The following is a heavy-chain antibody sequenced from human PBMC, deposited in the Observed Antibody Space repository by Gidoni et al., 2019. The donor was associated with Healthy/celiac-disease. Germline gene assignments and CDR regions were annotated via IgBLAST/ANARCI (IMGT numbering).Heavy chain of an antibody. V-gene: IGHV3-23*01. CDR2: ISGSGGST. J-gene: IGHJ4*02. CDR3: AKGLYSRSD. Sequence: EVQLLDPGGGLVQPGGSLRLSCAASGFTFSSYALSWVRQAPGKGLECVSAISGSGGSTYYADSVKGRFTISRDNSKKTLYLQMNSLRAEDRAVYYCAKGLYSRSDWGQGTLVTVSS. CDR1: GFTFSSYA. D-gene: IGHD6-13*01.